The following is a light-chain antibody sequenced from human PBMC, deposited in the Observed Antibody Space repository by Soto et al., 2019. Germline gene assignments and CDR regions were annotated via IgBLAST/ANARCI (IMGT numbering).Light chain of an antibody. V-gene: IGLV2-23*01. CDR3: CSSAGGAALV. CDR2: EGT. CDR1: SSNVGTYDL. Sequence: QSVLTQPASVSASPGQSITISCTGTSSNVGTYDLVSWYQHHPDKAPKLIIYEGTKRPSGISSRFSGSKSGNTASLTISGLQAEDDADYYCCSSAGGAALVFGGGTKLTVL. J-gene: IGLJ2*01.